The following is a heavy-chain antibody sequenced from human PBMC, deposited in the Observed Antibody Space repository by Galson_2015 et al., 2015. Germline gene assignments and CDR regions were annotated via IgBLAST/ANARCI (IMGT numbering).Heavy chain of an antibody. V-gene: IGHV1-2*04. D-gene: IGHD6-13*01. CDR1: GYTFTGYY. CDR2: INPNSGGT. Sequence: SVKVSCKASGYTFTGYYMHWVRQAPGQGLEWMGWINPNSGGTNYAQKFQGWVTMTRDTSISTAYMELSRLRSDDTAVYYCARDVAAAGPFTDLGGINYGMDVWGQGTTVTVSS. CDR3: ARDVAAAGPFTDLGGINYGMDV. J-gene: IGHJ6*02.